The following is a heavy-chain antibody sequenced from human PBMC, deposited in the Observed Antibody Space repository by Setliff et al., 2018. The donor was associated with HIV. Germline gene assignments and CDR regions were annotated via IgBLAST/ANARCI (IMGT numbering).Heavy chain of an antibody. V-gene: IGHV4-34*01. CDR3: ARGGYCNSYNCDRGRNFDY. J-gene: IGHJ4*02. CDR1: GGSFSDYF. CDR2: IFHSGST. D-gene: IGHD2-2*01. Sequence: SETLSLTCAVSGGSFSDYFWSWLRQPPGKGLEWIGKIFHSGSTDYNPSLKSRVTISLDTSKNQFSLNVNSVTAADTAVYYCARGGYCNSYNCDRGRNFDYWSQGMLVTVSS.